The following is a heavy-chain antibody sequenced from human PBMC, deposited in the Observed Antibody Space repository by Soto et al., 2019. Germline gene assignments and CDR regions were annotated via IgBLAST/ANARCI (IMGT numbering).Heavy chain of an antibody. CDR2: INHSGST. D-gene: IGHD2-15*01. CDR3: AFSVVVGSWFDP. CDR1: GGSFSGYY. J-gene: IGHJ5*02. V-gene: IGHV4-34*01. Sequence: PSETLSLTCAVYGGSFSGYYWSWIRQPPGKGLEWIGEINHSGSTNYNPSLKSRVTISVDTSKNQFSLKLSSVTAADTAVYYCAFSVVVGSWFDPWGQGTLVTVSS.